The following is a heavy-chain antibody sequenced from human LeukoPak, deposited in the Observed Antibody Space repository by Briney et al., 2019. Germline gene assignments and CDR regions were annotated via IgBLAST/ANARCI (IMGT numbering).Heavy chain of an antibody. J-gene: IGHJ5*02. CDR3: ARDTYRLEWELLHNCFAP. V-gene: IGHV1-18*01. D-gene: IGHD1-26*01. Sequence: TSDKLSCNASSYTFTSYGTSMARQTTTHAPNRTGSIITYNGNTNYAQKLQGKDTMTTDTSTSTAYMELRSLRSDDTAVYYCARDTYRLEWELLHNCFAPWGQGTLVTVSS. CDR1: SYTFTSYG. CDR2: IITYNGNT.